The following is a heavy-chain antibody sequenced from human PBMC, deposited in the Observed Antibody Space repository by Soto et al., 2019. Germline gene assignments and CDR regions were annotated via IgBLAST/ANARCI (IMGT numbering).Heavy chain of an antibody. D-gene: IGHD6-13*01. V-gene: IGHV4-59*01. CDR1: GGSMIAYD. CDR2: TYYGGST. Sequence: PSETLSLTGTVSGGSMIAYDWNGMRQPPGKGLRWIGYTYYGGSTTYNPSLKRRVTISVDSSKNQSSLKLDSVTPADTAVYYCARVPGTAGKRYFDYWGPGTLVTVSS. J-gene: IGHJ4*02. CDR3: ARVPGTAGKRYFDY.